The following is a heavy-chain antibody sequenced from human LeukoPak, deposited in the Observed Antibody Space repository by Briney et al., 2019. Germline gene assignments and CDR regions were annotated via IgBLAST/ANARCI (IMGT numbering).Heavy chain of an antibody. V-gene: IGHV4-31*03. Sequence: SETPSLTRTVSGGSISSGGYYWSWIRQHPGKGLEWIGYIYYSGSTYYNPSLKSRVTISVDTSKNQFSLKLSSVTAADTAVYCCAREHYDILAPYYYYGMDVWGQGTTVTVSS. CDR3: AREHYDILAPYYYYGMDV. CDR1: GGSISSGGYY. CDR2: IYYSGST. D-gene: IGHD3-9*01. J-gene: IGHJ6*02.